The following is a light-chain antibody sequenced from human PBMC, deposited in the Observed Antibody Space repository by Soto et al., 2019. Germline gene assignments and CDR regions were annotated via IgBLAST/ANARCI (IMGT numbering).Light chain of an antibody. CDR2: KAS. J-gene: IGKJ1*01. CDR3: QQYNRYPWT. V-gene: IGKV1-5*03. Sequence: DIQMTQCPSTLSASVGDRVTISCRASQGISSWLAWYQQTPGKAPKLLIYKASSLESGVQSRGSGSGSGTEFTLTISSLQPDDFETDDCQQYNRYPWTFGQGTKVDIK. CDR1: QGISSW.